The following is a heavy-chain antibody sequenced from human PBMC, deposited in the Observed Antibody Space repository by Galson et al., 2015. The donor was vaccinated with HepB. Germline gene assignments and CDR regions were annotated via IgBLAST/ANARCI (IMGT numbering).Heavy chain of an antibody. J-gene: IGHJ6*02. CDR2: ISNDGIFK. CDR1: EFPFGRYW. CDR3: ARAFRGVLPYYGMDF. D-gene: IGHD3-10*01. Sequence: SLRLGCAASEFPFGRYWMHWGRQAPGKGLVWVARISNDGIFKPYADSVKGRFPNSRDTAKSTLDLQMNSLRTEDTAEYYCARAFRGVLPYYGMDFWGQGATVTVSS. V-gene: IGHV3-74*01.